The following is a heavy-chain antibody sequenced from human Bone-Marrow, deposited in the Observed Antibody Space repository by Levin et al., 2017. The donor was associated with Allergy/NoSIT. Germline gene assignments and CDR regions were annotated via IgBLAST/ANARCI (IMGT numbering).Heavy chain of an antibody. V-gene: IGHV4-39*01. Sequence: MPSETLSLTCVVSGGSISSGDYYWGWIRQAPGKGLEWIGSITHSGATYYKPSLNGRVAISVDASTNHFSLKLTSVTAADTAVYYCARQEGVVIWNGFYTSPFDNWGQGTLVSVSS. D-gene: IGHD3-3*01. CDR2: ITHSGAT. CDR1: GGSISSGDYY. CDR3: ARQEGVVIWNGFYTSPFDN. J-gene: IGHJ4*02.